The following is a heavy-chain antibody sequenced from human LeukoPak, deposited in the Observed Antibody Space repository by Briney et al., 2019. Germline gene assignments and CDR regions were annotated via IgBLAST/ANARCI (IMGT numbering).Heavy chain of an antibody. CDR3: ARLVRYCSTDTCYPFDY. Sequence: PSETLSLTCTVSGVSISSSSHYWGWIRQPPGKGLGWIGSMYYSGGTYYNPSLKSRVTISIETSKNQFSLKLNSVTAADTAVYYCARLVRYCSTDTCYPFDYWGQGTLVTVSS. J-gene: IGHJ4*02. CDR2: MYYSGGT. D-gene: IGHD2-2*01. V-gene: IGHV4-39*01. CDR1: GVSISSSSHY.